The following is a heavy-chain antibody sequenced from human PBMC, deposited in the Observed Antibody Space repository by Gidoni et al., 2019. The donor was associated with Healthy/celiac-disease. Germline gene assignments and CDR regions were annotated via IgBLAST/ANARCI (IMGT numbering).Heavy chain of an antibody. CDR1: GFPFSSYA. J-gene: IGHJ4*02. CDR3: AKEIGGYSYGYGY. Sequence: EVQLLESGGGLVQPGGSLRPSCAASGFPFSSYAMSWVRQAPGKGLEWVSAISGSGGSTYYADSVEGRFTISRDNSKNTLYLQMNSLRAEDTAVYYCAKEIGGYSYGYGYWGQGTLVTVSS. V-gene: IGHV3-23*01. D-gene: IGHD5-18*01. CDR2: ISGSGGST.